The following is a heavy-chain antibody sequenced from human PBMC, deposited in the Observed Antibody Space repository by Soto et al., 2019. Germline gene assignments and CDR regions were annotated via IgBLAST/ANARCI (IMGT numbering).Heavy chain of an antibody. J-gene: IGHJ4*02. Sequence: ASVKVSCKASGYTFTSYTIHWVRQAPGQRLEWMGWINAGNGNTKYSQKFQGRVTITRDTSASTAYMELSSLRSEDTAVYYCARGRPYGDFIDYWGQGTLVTVSS. CDR3: ARGRPYGDFIDY. CDR2: INAGNGNT. CDR1: GYTFTSYT. D-gene: IGHD4-17*01. V-gene: IGHV1-3*01.